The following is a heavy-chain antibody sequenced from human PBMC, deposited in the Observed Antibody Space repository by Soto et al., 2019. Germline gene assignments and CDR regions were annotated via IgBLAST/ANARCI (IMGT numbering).Heavy chain of an antibody. J-gene: IGHJ4*02. CDR3: AKDRGYSYGYGSYFDY. D-gene: IGHD5-18*01. CDR1: GFTFDDYA. Sequence: GGSLRLSCAASGFTFDDYAMHWVRQAPGKGLEWVSGISWNSGSIGYADSVKGRFTISRDNAKNSLYLQMNSLRAEDTALYYCAKDRGYSYGYGSYFDYWGQGTLVTVSS. V-gene: IGHV3-9*01. CDR2: ISWNSGSI.